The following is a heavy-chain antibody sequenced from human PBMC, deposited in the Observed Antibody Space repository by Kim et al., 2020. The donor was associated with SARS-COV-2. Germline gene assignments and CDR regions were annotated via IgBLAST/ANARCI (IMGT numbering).Heavy chain of an antibody. D-gene: IGHD6-13*01. CDR3: ARVGYSSSWGQNYYYYGMDV. CDR1: GGSISSSNW. CDR2: IYHSGST. J-gene: IGHJ6*02. Sequence: SETLSLTCAVSGGSISSSNWWSWVRQPPGKGLEWIGEIYHSGSTNYNPSLKSRVTISGDKSKNQFSLKLSSVTAADTAVYYCARVGYSSSWGQNYYYYGMDVWGQGTTVTVSS. V-gene: IGHV4-4*02.